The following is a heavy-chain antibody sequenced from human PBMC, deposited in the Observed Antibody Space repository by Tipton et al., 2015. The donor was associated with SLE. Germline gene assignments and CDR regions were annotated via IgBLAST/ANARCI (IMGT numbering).Heavy chain of an antibody. Sequence: TLSLTCTVSGGSVNTGAYYWTWIRQYPGKGLEWIGYIDYSGSTFYNPSLKSRITISLDTSKNQFSLRLNSKTAADTAVFYRARENSYVFDYWGQGTLVTVSS. J-gene: IGHJ4*02. CDR1: GGSVNTGAYY. CDR3: ARENSYVFDY. CDR2: IDYSGST. V-gene: IGHV4-31*03. D-gene: IGHD5-18*01.